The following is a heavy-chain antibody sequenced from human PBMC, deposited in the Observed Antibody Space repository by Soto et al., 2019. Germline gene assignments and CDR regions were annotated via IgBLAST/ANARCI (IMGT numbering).Heavy chain of an antibody. CDR1: VGSISSGGYY. CDR2: IYYSGST. D-gene: IGHD3-10*01. Sequence: TLSLSCTVSVGSISSGGYYWSWIRQHPGKGLEWIGYIYYSGSTYYNPSLKSRVTISVDTSKNQFSLKLSSVTAADTAVYYCARDGPNGSGSPYYYYGMDVWGQGTTVTVSS. CDR3: ARDGPNGSGSPYYYYGMDV. J-gene: IGHJ6*02. V-gene: IGHV4-31*03.